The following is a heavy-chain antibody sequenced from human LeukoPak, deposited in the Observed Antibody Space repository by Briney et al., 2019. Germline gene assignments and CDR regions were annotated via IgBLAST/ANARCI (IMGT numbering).Heavy chain of an antibody. CDR1: GGSISSYY. D-gene: IGHD2-2*01. J-gene: IGHJ6*03. CDR3: AREEIVVVPAATASYYYYYMDV. CDR2: IYTSGST. V-gene: IGHV4-4*07. Sequence: PSETLSLTCTVSGGSISSYYWSWIRQPAGKGLEWIGRIYTSGSTNYNPSLNRRVTMSVDTSKNQFSLKLSSVTAADTAVYYCAREEIVVVPAATASYYYYYMDVWGKGTTVTISS.